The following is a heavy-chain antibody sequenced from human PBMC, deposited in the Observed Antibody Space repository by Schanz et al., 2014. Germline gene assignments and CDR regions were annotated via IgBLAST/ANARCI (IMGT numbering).Heavy chain of an antibody. CDR3: ARYGFRKFGVVYGLAV. J-gene: IGHJ6*02. CDR1: GFTFRDYQ. V-gene: IGHV3-11*01. D-gene: IGHD3-3*01. CDR2: ITSGSAK. Sequence: QVQLVESGGGVVQPGNSLRLSCTASGFTFRDYQLTWIRQAPGKGLEWVSYITSGSAKFYADSVKGRFTISRDNAKNSLYLQMNSLRAEDTAVYYCARYGFRKFGVVYGLAVWGQGTTVTVS.